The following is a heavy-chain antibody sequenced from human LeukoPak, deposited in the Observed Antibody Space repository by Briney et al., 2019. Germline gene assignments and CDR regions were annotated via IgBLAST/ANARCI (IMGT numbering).Heavy chain of an antibody. Sequence: GSSVKVSCKASGGTFISYAISWVRQAPGQGLEWMGRIIPIFGTANYAQKFQGRVTITTDESTSTAYMELSSLRSEDTAVYYCARDLREGATNWFDPWGQGTLVTVSS. CDR2: IIPIFGTA. J-gene: IGHJ5*02. D-gene: IGHD1-26*01. CDR3: ARDLREGATNWFDP. CDR1: GGTFISYA. V-gene: IGHV1-69*05.